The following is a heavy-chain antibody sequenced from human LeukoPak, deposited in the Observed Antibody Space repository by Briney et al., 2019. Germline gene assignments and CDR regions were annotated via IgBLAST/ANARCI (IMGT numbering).Heavy chain of an antibody. CDR2: ISTDGNDK. V-gene: IGHV3-30*04. CDR1: GFTFSGYA. Sequence: GGSLRLSRAASGFTFSGYAMHWVRRAPGKGLEWLTVISTDGNDKHYADSVKGRFTVSRDNSKNTLFLQMNNLRTEDTAVYYCGKDKSVSADYYFAYCGQATLVTLSS. D-gene: IGHD5/OR15-5a*01. CDR3: GKDKSVSADYYFAY. J-gene: IGHJ4*02.